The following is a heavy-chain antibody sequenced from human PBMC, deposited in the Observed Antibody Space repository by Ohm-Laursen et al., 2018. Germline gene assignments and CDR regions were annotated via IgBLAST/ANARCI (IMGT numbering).Heavy chain of an antibody. CDR3: AKDGGYDSSGYYYSPRPYFDY. V-gene: IGHV3-23*01. CDR2: ISGSGGNT. Sequence: SLRLSCAASGFTFSSYAMSWVRQAPGKGLEWVSAISGSGGNTYYADSVKGRFTISRDNSKNTLYLQMNSLRAEDTAVYYCAKDGGYDSSGYYYSPRPYFDYWGQGTLVTVSS. D-gene: IGHD3-22*01. CDR1: GFTFSSYA. J-gene: IGHJ4*02.